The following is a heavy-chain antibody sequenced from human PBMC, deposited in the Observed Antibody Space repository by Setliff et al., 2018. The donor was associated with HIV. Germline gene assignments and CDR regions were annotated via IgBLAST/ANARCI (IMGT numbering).Heavy chain of an antibody. CDR3: ARHWYSSSWYHVFDI. Sequence: KPSETLSLTCTVSGGSISSYYWSWIRQPPGKGLEWIGYIYYSGTTNYNPSLKSRVTISVDTSKNQFSLKLSSVTAADTAVHYCARHWYSSSWYHVFDIWGQGTMVTVSS. CDR2: IYYSGTT. V-gene: IGHV4-59*08. CDR1: GGSISSYY. D-gene: IGHD6-13*01. J-gene: IGHJ3*02.